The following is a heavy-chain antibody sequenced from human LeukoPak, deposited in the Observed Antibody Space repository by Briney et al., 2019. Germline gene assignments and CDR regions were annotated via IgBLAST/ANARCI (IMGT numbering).Heavy chain of an antibody. V-gene: IGHV3-23*01. CDR1: GFIFSSFG. CDR3: AKARIASAGTGAFDV. J-gene: IGHJ3*01. CDR2: FSATGGSA. Sequence: GGSLRLSCVASGFIFSSFGMHWVRQAPGKGLEWVSAFSATGGSAQYAESVKGRFTISRDNSKNSLYLQMNSLRDEDTAVYYCAKARIASAGTGAFDVWGQGTMVTVSS. D-gene: IGHD6-13*01.